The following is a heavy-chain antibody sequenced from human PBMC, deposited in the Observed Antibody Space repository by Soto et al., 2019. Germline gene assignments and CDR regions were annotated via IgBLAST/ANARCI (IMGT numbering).Heavy chain of an antibody. CDR2: ISSISTNI. J-gene: IGHJ4*02. Sequence: EVQLVESGGGVVKPGGSLKLSCEASGFTFSTYNMNWVRQAPGEGLEWVSCISSISTNIYYADSVKGRLTITTDNAKNSRYMQMNRLGDEDAAVYYCGRGWIRDPWMHWGQGTLVTVSS. V-gene: IGHV3-21*01. D-gene: IGHD5-18*01. CDR1: GFTFSTYN. CDR3: GRGWIRDPWMH.